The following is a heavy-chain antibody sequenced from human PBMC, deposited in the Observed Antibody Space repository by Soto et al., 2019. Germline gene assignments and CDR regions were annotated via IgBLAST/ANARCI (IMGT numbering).Heavy chain of an antibody. Sequence: PSETLSLTCTVSGGSISSYYWSWIRQPPGKGLEWIGYIYYSGSTNCNPSLKSRVTISVDTSKNQFSLKLSSVTAADTAVYYCAREAYSYGNWFDPWGQGTLVTVSS. J-gene: IGHJ5*02. CDR3: AREAYSYGNWFDP. D-gene: IGHD5-18*01. CDR2: IYYSGST. CDR1: GGSISSYY. V-gene: IGHV4-59*01.